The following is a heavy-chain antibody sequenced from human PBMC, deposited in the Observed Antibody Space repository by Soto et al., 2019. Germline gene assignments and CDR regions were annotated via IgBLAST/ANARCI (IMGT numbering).Heavy chain of an antibody. CDR2: VTNLGGTI. V-gene: IGHV3-23*01. J-gene: IGHJ4*02. CDR1: GFTFSTYA. Sequence: GGSLRLSCAASGFTFSTYAMSWVRQAPGTGLEWVSGVTNLGGTINYADSVRGRFTISRDNSKNTLYLQMSSLRAEDTAVYYCAKDGNNGYAFDHWGQGTLVTVSS. CDR3: AKDGNNGYAFDH. D-gene: IGHD2-2*03.